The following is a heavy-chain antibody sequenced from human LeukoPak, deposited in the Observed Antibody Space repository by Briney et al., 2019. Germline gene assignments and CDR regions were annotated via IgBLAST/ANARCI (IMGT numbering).Heavy chain of an antibody. CDR2: IYYSGST. V-gene: IGHV4-59*01. CDR3: ARARYSGYERIDY. CDR1: GGSISSYY. D-gene: IGHD5-12*01. Sequence: SETLSLTCTVSGGSISSYYWSWIRQPPGKGLEWIGYIYYSGSTNYNPSLKSRVTISVDTSKNQFSLKLSSVTAADTAVYYCARARYSGYERIDYWGQGTLVTVSS. J-gene: IGHJ4*02.